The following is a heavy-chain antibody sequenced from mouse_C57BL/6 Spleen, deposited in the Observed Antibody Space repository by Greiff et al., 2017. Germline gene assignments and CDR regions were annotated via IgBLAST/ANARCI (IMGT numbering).Heavy chain of an antibody. CDR2: IHPNSGST. J-gene: IGHJ4*01. D-gene: IGHD1-1*01. CDR3: ERSATVVATKAMDY. V-gene: IGHV1-64*01. CDR1: GYTFTSYW. Sequence: QVQLQQPGAELVKPGASVKLSCKASGYTFTSYWMHWVKQRPGQGLEWIGMIHPNSGSTNYNEKFKSKATLTVDKSSSTAYMQLSSLTSEDSAVYYCERSATVVATKAMDYWGQGTSVTVSS.